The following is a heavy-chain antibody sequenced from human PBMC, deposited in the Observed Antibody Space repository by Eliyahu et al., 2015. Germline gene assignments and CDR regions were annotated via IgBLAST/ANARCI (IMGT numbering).Heavy chain of an antibody. Sequence: QVQVVQSGAEVKIPGASVKVSCETSGYTFTFYGLTWVRQAPGQGLEWMASISTHNGHIDSAQRFQGRLTVTTDASTSTAYMELRSLRSDDTAVYYCARGPTISGIRTTFDYWGQGTPVTVSS. J-gene: IGHJ4*02. CDR2: ISTHNGHI. V-gene: IGHV1-18*04. CDR1: GYTFTFYG. CDR3: ARGPTISGIRTTFDY. D-gene: IGHD3-3*02.